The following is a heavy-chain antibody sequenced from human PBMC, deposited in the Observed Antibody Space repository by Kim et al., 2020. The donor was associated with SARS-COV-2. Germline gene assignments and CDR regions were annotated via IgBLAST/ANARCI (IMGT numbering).Heavy chain of an antibody. CDR3: AKDNYDILTGYSYTGYF. V-gene: IGHV3-9*01. J-gene: IGHJ1*01. CDR1: GFTFDDYA. D-gene: IGHD3-9*01. Sequence: GGSLRLSCAASGFTFDDYAMHWVRQAPGKGLEWVSGISWNSGSIGYADSVKGRFTISRDNAKNSLYLQMNSLRAEDTALYYCAKDNYDILTGYSYTGYF. CDR2: ISWNSGSI.